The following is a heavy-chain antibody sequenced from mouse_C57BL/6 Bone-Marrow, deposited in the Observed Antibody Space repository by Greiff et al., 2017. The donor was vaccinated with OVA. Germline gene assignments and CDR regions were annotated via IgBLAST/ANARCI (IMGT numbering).Heavy chain of an antibody. CDR3: ARGEYDYPAY. V-gene: IGHV3-6*01. D-gene: IGHD2-4*01. CDR2: ISYDGSN. CDR1: GYSITSGYY. J-gene: IGHJ3*01. Sequence: ESGPGLVKPSQSLSLTCSVTGYSITSGYYWNWIRQFPGNKLEWMGYISYDGSNNYNPSLKNRISITRETSKNQFFLKLNSVTTEDTATYYCARGEYDYPAYWGQGTLVTVSA.